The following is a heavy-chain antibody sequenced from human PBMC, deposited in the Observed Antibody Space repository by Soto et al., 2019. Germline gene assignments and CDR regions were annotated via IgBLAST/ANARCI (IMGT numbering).Heavy chain of an antibody. CDR2: ISRSSRTI. V-gene: IGHV3-48*02. D-gene: IGHD3-22*01. J-gene: IGHJ3*02. Sequence: GGSLRLSCAASGFTFSSYIMNWVRQAPGKGLEWVSYISRSSRTIYYADSVKGRFTISRDNAKNSLYLQMNSLRDEDTSVHYCARESYYYDSSTFDIWGQGTMVTVSS. CDR3: ARESYYYDSSTFDI. CDR1: GFTFSSYI.